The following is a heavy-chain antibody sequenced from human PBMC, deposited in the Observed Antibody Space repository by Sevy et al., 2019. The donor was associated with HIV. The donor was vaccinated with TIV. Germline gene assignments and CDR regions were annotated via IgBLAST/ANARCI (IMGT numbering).Heavy chain of an antibody. J-gene: IGHJ3*02. D-gene: IGHD5-12*01. CDR1: GYTFTGYY. Sequence: ASVKVSCKASGYTFTGYYMHWVRQAPGQGLEWMGWINPNSGGTNYAQKFQGRVTMTRDTSISTAYMELSRLRSDDTAVYYCARRRRGCDISPDAFDIWGRGTMVTVSS. CDR3: ARRRRGCDISPDAFDI. CDR2: INPNSGGT. V-gene: IGHV1-2*02.